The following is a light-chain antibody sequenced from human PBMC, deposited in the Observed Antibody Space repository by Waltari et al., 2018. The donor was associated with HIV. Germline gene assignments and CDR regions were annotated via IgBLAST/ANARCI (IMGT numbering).Light chain of an antibody. Sequence: QSVLTQPPSVSAAPGQKVTISCSGGSSNIGNNYVSWYQQLPGTAPKLLIYDNNKRPSGIPDRFSGSKSDTSATLGITGLQTGDDADYYCGTWDSSLSAGVFGGGTKVTVL. CDR1: SSNIGNNY. CDR3: GTWDSSLSAGV. J-gene: IGLJ2*01. CDR2: DNN. V-gene: IGLV1-51*01.